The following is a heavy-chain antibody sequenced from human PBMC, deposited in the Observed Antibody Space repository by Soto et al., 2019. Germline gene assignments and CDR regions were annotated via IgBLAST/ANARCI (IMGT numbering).Heavy chain of an antibody. D-gene: IGHD2-15*01. J-gene: IGHJ3*02. V-gene: IGHV1-3*01. CDR2: INAGNGNT. CDR3: ARGGGQTRWVAAIGFAFDI. CDR1: GYTFTSYA. Sequence: ASVKVSCKASGYTFTSYAMHWVRQAPGQKDERMGWINAGNGNTKYSQKFQGRVTITRDTSASTAYMELSSLRSEDTAVYYCARGGGQTRWVAAIGFAFDIWGQGTMVTVSS.